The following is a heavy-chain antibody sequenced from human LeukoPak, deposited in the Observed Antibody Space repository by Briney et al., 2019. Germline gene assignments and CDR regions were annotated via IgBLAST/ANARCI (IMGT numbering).Heavy chain of an antibody. V-gene: IGHV3-11*01. CDR1: GFTFSDYY. CDR2: ISSSSTTI. J-gene: IGHJ3*02. D-gene: IGHD3-16*01. Sequence: GGSLRLSCAASGFTFSDYYMSWIRQAPGKGLEWVSYISSSSTTIHYADSVKGRFTISRDNAKNSVYLQMNSLRAEDTAVYYCARGAFGGVPDAFDIWGQGTMVTVSP. CDR3: ARGAFGGVPDAFDI.